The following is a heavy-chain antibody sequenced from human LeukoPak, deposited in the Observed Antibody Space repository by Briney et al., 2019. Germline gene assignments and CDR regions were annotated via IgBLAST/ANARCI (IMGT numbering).Heavy chain of an antibody. Sequence: ASVKVSCKPSGYTFTGYYIHWVRQAPGLGLEWMGWINPNSGGTNYAQKLQGRVTMTTDTSTSTAYMELRSLRSDDTAVYYCARDYYDSSGYYPGDAFDIWGQGTMVTVSS. V-gene: IGHV1-2*02. D-gene: IGHD3-22*01. CDR1: GYTFTGYY. J-gene: IGHJ3*02. CDR2: INPNSGGT. CDR3: ARDYYDSSGYYPGDAFDI.